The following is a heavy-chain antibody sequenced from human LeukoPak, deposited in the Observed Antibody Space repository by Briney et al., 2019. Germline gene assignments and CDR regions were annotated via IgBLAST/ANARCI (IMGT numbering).Heavy chain of an antibody. CDR2: ISTSGGTV. Sequence: GGSLRLSCAASGFTFSDYDMNWVRQAPGKGLEWVSYISTSGGTVYYADSVKGRFTVSRDNAKGSLYLQMNSLGAEDTAMYYCARGPPLFDPWGQGTLVTVSS. CDR3: ARGPPLFDP. CDR1: GFTFSDYD. V-gene: IGHV3-48*04. J-gene: IGHJ5*02.